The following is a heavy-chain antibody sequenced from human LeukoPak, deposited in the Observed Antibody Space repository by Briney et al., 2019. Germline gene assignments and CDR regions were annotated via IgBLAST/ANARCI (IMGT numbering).Heavy chain of an antibody. Sequence: ASVKVSCKAPGYTFSDYAMYWVRQAPGQGPEWMGWINGGNGNTRYSQTFQGRITITRDTSATTGYMELSSLRSEDTAVYYCARERLYTSGWFDDWGQGTLVTVSS. D-gene: IGHD6-19*01. CDR3: ARERLYTSGWFDD. CDR2: INGGNGNT. CDR1: GYTFSDYA. V-gene: IGHV1-3*01. J-gene: IGHJ4*02.